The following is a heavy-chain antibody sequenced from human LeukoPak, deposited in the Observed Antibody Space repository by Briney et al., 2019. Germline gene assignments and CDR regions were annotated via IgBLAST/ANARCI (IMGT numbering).Heavy chain of an antibody. J-gene: IGHJ3*02. Sequence: GGSLRLSCAASGFTFSSYSMNWVRQAPGKGLEWVSSISSSSSYIYYADSVKGRFTISRDSAKNSLYLQMNSLRAEDTAVYYCARRCYSDDAFDIWGQGTMVTVSS. CDR3: ARRCYSDDAFDI. D-gene: IGHD5-18*01. CDR1: GFTFSSYS. CDR2: ISSSSSYI. V-gene: IGHV3-21*01.